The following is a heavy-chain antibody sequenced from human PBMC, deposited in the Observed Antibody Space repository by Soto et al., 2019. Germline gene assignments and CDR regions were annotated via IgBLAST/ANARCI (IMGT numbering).Heavy chain of an antibody. J-gene: IGHJ5*02. Sequence: GASVKVSCKASGYTFTIYYMHWVRQAPGQGLEWMGIINPSGGSTSYAQKFQGRVTMTRDTSTSTVYMELSSLRSEDTAVYYCATVEGRRDGYNLRFDPWGQGTLVTVSS. CDR3: ATVEGRRDGYNLRFDP. D-gene: IGHD5-12*01. CDR1: GYTFTIYY. CDR2: INPSGGST. V-gene: IGHV1-46*01.